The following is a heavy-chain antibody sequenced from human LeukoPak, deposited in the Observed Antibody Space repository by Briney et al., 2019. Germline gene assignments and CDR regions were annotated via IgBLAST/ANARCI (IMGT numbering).Heavy chain of an antibody. J-gene: IGHJ4*02. CDR1: GGSISSYY. Sequence: SETLSLTCTVSGGSISSYYWSWIRQPPGKGLEWIGYIYYSGGTNYNPSLKSRVTISVDTSKNQFSLKLSSVTAADTAVYYCARTPYGEEDYWGQGTLVTVSS. CDR3: ARTPYGEEDY. V-gene: IGHV4-59*08. D-gene: IGHD2-15*01. CDR2: IYYSGGT.